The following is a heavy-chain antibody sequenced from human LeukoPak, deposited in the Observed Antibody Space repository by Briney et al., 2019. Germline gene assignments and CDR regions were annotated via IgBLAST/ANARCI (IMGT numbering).Heavy chain of an antibody. CDR2: ISSSSTYI. V-gene: IGHV3-21*01. CDR3: ARTAYARGLDSFDM. CDR1: GFTFSSYW. J-gene: IGHJ3*02. D-gene: IGHD2-21*02. Sequence: GGSLRLSCAASGFTFSSYWMHWVCQAPGKGLEWVSSISSSSTYIYYAGSVKGRFTISRDNAKNSLLMQMNSLRAEDTAVYYCARTAYARGLDSFDMWGQGTMVTVSS.